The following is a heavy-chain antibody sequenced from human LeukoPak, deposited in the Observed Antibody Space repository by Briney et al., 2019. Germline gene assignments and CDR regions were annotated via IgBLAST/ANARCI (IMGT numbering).Heavy chain of an antibody. D-gene: IGHD1-7*01. V-gene: IGHV4-34*01. Sequence: SETLSLTCAVYGVSLRGYYWSWIRQSPEKGLEWIGEISHEGDSIYNPSLKSRLTLSVDMSKNQFSLNLRSVTAADTAVYYCARGRNYVSDYYFDVWGKGTRVIVSS. CDR2: ISHEGDS. J-gene: IGHJ6*03. CDR1: GVSLRGYY. CDR3: ARGRNYVSDYYFDV.